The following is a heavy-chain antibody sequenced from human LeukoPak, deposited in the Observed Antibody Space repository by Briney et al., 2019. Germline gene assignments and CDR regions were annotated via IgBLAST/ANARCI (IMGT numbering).Heavy chain of an antibody. CDR2: INPRSGGT. J-gene: IGHJ4*02. CDR3: ARGVAAYTYYSDSSCYD. Sequence: ASVKVSCKASGYXLTGYHIHWVRQAPGQGLEWMGRINPRSGGTNYAQNFQGRVTMTRDTSINTAYMELSGLRSDDTAVYYCARGVAAYTYYSDSSCYDWGQGTLLTVSS. V-gene: IGHV1-2*02. CDR1: GYXLTGYH. D-gene: IGHD3-22*01.